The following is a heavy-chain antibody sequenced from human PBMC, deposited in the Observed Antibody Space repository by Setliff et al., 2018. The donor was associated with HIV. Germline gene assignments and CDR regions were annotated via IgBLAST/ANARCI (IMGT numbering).Heavy chain of an antibody. D-gene: IGHD3-3*01. V-gene: IGHV3-15*01. Sequence: GESLKISCAASGFGFASAWMNWVRRAPGKGLEWVARIREEAHGGETEYAAALRGRFTISRDDSKNTLYLQMNSLKTDDTAVYYCTRFSEWSEDYWGQGTLVTVSS. CDR2: IREEAHGGET. J-gene: IGHJ4*02. CDR1: GFGFASAW. CDR3: TRFSEWSEDY.